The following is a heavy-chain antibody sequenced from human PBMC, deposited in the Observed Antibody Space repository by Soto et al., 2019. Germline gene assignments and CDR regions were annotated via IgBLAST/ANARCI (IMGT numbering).Heavy chain of an antibody. CDR3: AKDRLGGNFDY. Sequence: EVQLLDSGGGLVQPGGALRLSCAASGFTFNNYAMNCVRQAPGKGLEWVATISGTGGSTYYADSVKGRFTISRDNSKNTLYLQMNSLRVEHTAVYYCAKDRLGGNFDYWGQGNQVTVSS. V-gene: IGHV3-23*01. J-gene: IGHJ4*02. CDR2: ISGTGGST. CDR1: GFTFNNYA.